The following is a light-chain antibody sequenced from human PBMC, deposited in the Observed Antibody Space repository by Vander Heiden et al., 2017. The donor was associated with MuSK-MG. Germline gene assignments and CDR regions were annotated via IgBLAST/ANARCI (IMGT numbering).Light chain of an antibody. CDR1: QGISNF. Sequence: DIQMTQSPSSLSASVGDRVTIACRASQGISNFSAWYQQKPGKVPELLISGAYTLQSGVPSRFSGSGSGTDFTLTISSLQPEDVATYYCQKDDRAPQTSGQGTKVEIK. V-gene: IGKV1-27*01. J-gene: IGKJ1*01. CDR2: GAY. CDR3: QKDDRAPQT.